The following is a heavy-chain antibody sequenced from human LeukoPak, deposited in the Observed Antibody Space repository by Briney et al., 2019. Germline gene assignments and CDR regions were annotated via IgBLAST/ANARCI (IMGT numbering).Heavy chain of an antibody. CDR1: GDHISSGGYF. CDR3: ARAYGSDRWFDY. Sequence: PSQTLSLTCTFSGDHISSGGYFWSWIPQPPGKGLEWIGYIYYSGSTYYDPSLKSRVTISLDTSKNQFSLKLSSVTAADTAVYYCARAYGSDRWFDYWGQGTLVTVSS. CDR2: IYYSGST. J-gene: IGHJ4*02. D-gene: IGHD3-10*01. V-gene: IGHV4-31*03.